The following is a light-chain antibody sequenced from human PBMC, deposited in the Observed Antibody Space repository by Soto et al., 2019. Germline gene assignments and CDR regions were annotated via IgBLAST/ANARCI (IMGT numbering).Light chain of an antibody. CDR2: WAS. Sequence: DIVMTQSPDSLAVSLGERTTINCRSSQSVLHRSKRKNYLAWYQQKAGQPPKLLISWASTRESGVPDRFSGSGSGTDFTLTISSLQAEDVATYYCQQYFRLPYTFGQGTKVEIK. CDR1: QSVLHRSKRKNY. CDR3: QQYFRLPYT. V-gene: IGKV4-1*01. J-gene: IGKJ2*01.